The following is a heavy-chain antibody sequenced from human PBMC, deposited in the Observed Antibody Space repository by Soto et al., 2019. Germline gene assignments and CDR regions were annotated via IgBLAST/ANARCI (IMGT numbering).Heavy chain of an antibody. V-gene: IGHV4-34*01. J-gene: IGHJ4*02. CDR3: ARGLFIWSGYYTGLGSDN. D-gene: IGHD3-3*01. CDR1: GGCFGGYY. Sequence: EILSLTCALYGGCFGGYYWSWIRQPPGKGLEWIGEINHSGSTNYNPSLKSRVTISVDTSKNQFSLKLRSVTAADTAVYYCARGLFIWSGYYTGLGSDNWGQGTLVTVSA. CDR2: INHSGST.